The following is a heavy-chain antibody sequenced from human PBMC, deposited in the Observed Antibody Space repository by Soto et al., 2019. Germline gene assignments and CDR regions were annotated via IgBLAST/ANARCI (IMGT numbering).Heavy chain of an antibody. Sequence: SLSLAPGACRLTCNYYSMGRVRQNDGRGLEWLGRIKSKTDGGTTDYAAPVKGRFTISRDDSKNTLYLQMNSLKTEDTAVYYCTTEYTYYDFLSGYSDYGMDVWRQGTTVTVSS. CDR1: RLTCNYYS. CDR3: TTEYTYYDFLSGYSDYGMDV. D-gene: IGHD3-3*01. J-gene: IGHJ6*02. CDR2: IKSKTDGGTT. V-gene: IGHV3-15*01.